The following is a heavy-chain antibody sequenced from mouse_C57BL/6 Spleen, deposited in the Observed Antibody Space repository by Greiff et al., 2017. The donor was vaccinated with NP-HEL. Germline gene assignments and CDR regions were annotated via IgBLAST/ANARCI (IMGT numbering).Heavy chain of an antibody. Sequence: VQLQQSGAELVKPGASVKISCKASGYAFSSYWMNWVKQRPGKGLEWIGQIYPGDGDTNYNGKFKGKATLTADKSSSTAYMQLSSLTSEDSAVYFCARFGGNLGYFDYWGQGTTLTVSS. CDR2: IYPGDGDT. J-gene: IGHJ2*01. CDR3: ARFGGNLGYFDY. D-gene: IGHD2-1*01. CDR1: GYAFSSYW. V-gene: IGHV1-80*01.